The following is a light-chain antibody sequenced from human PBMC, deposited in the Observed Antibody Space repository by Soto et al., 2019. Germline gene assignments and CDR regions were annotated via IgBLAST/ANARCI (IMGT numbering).Light chain of an antibody. CDR3: QQVSSYPLT. J-gene: IGKJ4*01. CDR1: QSISSH. V-gene: IGKV3-20*01. CDR2: GAS. Sequence: ILMTQSPATLSVSPGERATLSCRASQSISSHLAWYQQRPGQAPRLLIYGASSRATGIPDRFSGSGSGTDFSLTSSRLDAENFAVYYCQQVSSYPLTFGGGTKVDIK.